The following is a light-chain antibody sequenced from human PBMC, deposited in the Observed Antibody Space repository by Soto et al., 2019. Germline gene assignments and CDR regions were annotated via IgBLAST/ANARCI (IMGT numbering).Light chain of an antibody. J-gene: IGKJ4*01. Sequence: EIVMTQSPATLSVSPGETATLSCRASQSVSYNLAWYQQKPGQGPGLLIYGAFTRATGIPARFSGSGSGTEFTLTISSLQSEDFALYYCQQYKNWPPLTFGGGTKVEIK. CDR3: QQYKNWPPLT. CDR2: GAF. CDR1: QSVSYN. V-gene: IGKV3-15*01.